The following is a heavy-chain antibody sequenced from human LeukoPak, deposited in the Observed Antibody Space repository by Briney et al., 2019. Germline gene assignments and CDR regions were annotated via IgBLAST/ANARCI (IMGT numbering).Heavy chain of an antibody. J-gene: IGHJ3*01. D-gene: IGHD3-22*01. CDR1: GFTFSRYS. Sequence: GGSLRLSCAASGFTFSRYSMNWVRQAPGKGLEWVSYISSSSRTIHYADSVKGRFTISRDNAKNSLYLQLNSLRPEDMALYYCAKGVDSSLGGNDAFDVWGQGTMVTVSS. CDR2: ISSSSRTI. CDR3: AKGVDSSLGGNDAFDV. V-gene: IGHV3-48*01.